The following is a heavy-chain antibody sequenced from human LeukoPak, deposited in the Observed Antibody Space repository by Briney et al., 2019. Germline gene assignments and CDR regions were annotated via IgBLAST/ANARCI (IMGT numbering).Heavy chain of an antibody. CDR2: ISGTGYST. CDR1: GFTFSNYA. Sequence: PGGSLTLSCAASGFTFSNYAMSWVRQAPGKGLEWVSTISGTGYSTYYADSVKGRFTISRDNSKNTLYVQMNSLRAEDTAVYYCAKSGSNTFAFNYYFDYWGQGTLVTVSS. J-gene: IGHJ4*02. D-gene: IGHD1-26*01. V-gene: IGHV3-23*01. CDR3: AKSGSNTFAFNYYFDY.